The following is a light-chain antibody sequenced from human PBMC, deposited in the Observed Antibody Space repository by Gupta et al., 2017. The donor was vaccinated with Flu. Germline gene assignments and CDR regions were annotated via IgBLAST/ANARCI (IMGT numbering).Light chain of an antibody. J-gene: IGLJ2*01. CDR3: SSYTTNATSV. V-gene: IGLV2-14*04. CDR1: RSDIGNYSF. Sequence: SITISGTGHRSDIGNYSFVAWYQQSPAKAPILIMYDLIYRPSHASSRFSASKAGNTAALTIFGLQAEDDADYYCSSYTTNATSVFGRGTTVTVL. CDR2: DLI.